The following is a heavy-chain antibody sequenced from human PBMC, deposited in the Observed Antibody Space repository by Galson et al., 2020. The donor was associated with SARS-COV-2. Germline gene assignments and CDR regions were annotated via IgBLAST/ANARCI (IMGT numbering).Heavy chain of an antibody. CDR3: ARGDYYDSSGYADFDY. CDR2: ISAYNGNT. V-gene: IGHV1-18*01. Sequence: ASVKVSCKASGYTFTSYGISWVRQVPGQGLEWMGWISAYNGNTNYAQKLQGRVTMTTDTSTSTAYMELRSLRSDDTAVYYCARGDYYDSSGYADFDYWGQGTLVTVSS. D-gene: IGHD3-22*01. J-gene: IGHJ4*02. CDR1: GYTFTSYG.